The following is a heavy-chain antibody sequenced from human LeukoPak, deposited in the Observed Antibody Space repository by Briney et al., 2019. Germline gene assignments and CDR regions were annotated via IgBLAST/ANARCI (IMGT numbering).Heavy chain of an antibody. CDR3: ARWEYDSSGYRKSDY. D-gene: IGHD3-22*01. CDR1: GGSISSGDYY. J-gene: IGHJ4*02. Sequence: PSETLSLTCTVSGGSISSGDYYWSWIRQPPGKGLEWIGYIYNSGSTKYNPSLKTRVTISVDTSKNLFSLKLSSVTAADTAVYYCARWEYDSSGYRKSDYWGQGTLVTVSS. CDR2: IYNSGST. V-gene: IGHV4-61*08.